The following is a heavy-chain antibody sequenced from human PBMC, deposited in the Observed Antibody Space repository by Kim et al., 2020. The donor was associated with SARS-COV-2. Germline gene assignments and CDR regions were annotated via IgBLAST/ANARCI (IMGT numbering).Heavy chain of an antibody. D-gene: IGHD2-2*01. J-gene: IGHJ6*03. Sequence: SVKASCKASGGTFSSYAISWVRQAPGQGLEWMGRIIPILGIANYAQKFQGRVTITADKSTSTAYMELSSLRSEDTAVYYCARHIVVVPATDDYYYYYYM. CDR2: IIPILGIA. V-gene: IGHV1-69*04. CDR3: ARHIVVVPATDDYYYYYYM. CDR1: GGTFSSYA.